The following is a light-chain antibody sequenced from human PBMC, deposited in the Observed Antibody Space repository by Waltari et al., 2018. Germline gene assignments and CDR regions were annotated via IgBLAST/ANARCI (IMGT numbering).Light chain of an antibody. Sequence: EIVLTQSPGTLSLSPGERGTLSCRASQSVSRFLAWYQQKPGQAPRLLIYGASTRATGITDRFSGSGSGTDFSLTISRLEPEEFAVYYCQKYDRLPATFGQGTKVEIK. J-gene: IGKJ1*01. CDR2: GAS. CDR1: QSVSRF. CDR3: QKYDRLPAT. V-gene: IGKV3-20*01.